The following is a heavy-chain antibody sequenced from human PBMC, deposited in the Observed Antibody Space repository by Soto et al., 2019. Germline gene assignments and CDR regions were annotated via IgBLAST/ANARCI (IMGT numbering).Heavy chain of an antibody. Sequence: QVQLQESGPGLVKPSQTLSLTCTVSGGSISSGGYYWSWIRQHPGKGLEWIGYIYYSGSTYYNPSLQSRFTISVDTSKNQFSLKLSSVTAADTAVYYCAREIGYYDYVWGSYRSLYGMDVWGQGTTVTVSS. V-gene: IGHV4-31*03. CDR1: GGSISSGGYY. CDR2: IYYSGST. D-gene: IGHD3-16*02. CDR3: AREIGYYDYVWGSYRSLYGMDV. J-gene: IGHJ6*02.